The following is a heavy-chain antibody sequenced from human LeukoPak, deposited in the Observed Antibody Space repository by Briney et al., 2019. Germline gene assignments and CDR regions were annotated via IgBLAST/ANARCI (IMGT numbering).Heavy chain of an antibody. J-gene: IGHJ4*02. Sequence: SVKVSCKASGGTFSSYAISWVRQAPGQGLEWMGRIIPILGIANYAQKFQGRVTITADKSTSTAYMELSSLRSEDTAVYYCARGRVGATSGNFDYWGQGTLVTVSS. CDR3: ARGRVGATSGNFDY. V-gene: IGHV1-69*04. CDR1: GGTFSSYA. CDR2: IIPILGIA. D-gene: IGHD1-26*01.